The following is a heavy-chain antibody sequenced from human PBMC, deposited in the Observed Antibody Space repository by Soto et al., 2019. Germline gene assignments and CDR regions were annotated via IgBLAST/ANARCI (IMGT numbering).Heavy chain of an antibody. J-gene: IGHJ4*02. Sequence: LRLSCATSGFTFSDYYMSWIRQAPGKGLEWVSYIGTRGNTKYYADSVRGRFTISRDNAKNSLYLQMNSLRADETAVYYCARDGTEYYGEYYDYWGQGIPVTVSS. V-gene: IGHV3-11*01. D-gene: IGHD4-17*01. CDR2: IGTRGNTK. CDR3: ARDGTEYYGEYYDY. CDR1: GFTFSDYY.